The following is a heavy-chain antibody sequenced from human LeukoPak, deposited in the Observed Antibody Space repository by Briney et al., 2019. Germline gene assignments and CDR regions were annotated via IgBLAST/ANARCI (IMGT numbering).Heavy chain of an antibody. D-gene: IGHD3-10*01. Sequence: ASVKVSCKASGGTFSSYAISWVRQAPGQGLEWMGGIIPIFGTANYAQKFQGRVTITTDESTSTAYMELSNLRSEDTAVYYCARDGEATMVRFDIWGQGTMVTVSS. V-gene: IGHV1-69*05. CDR1: GGTFSSYA. CDR3: ARDGEATMVRFDI. CDR2: IIPIFGTA. J-gene: IGHJ3*02.